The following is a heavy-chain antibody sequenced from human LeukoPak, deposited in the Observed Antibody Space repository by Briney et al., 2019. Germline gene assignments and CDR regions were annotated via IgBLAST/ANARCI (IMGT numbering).Heavy chain of an antibody. CDR2: IYYSGST. CDR1: GGSISSGGYY. V-gene: IGHV4-30-4*08. Sequence: MTSETLSLTCTVSGGSISSGGYYWSWIRQPPGKGLEWIGYIYYSGSTYYNPSLQSRLTISVDTSKNQFSLRLSSVTAADTAVYYCARRNYYDSSGYYLWGQGTLVTVSS. D-gene: IGHD3-22*01. CDR3: ARRNYYDSSGYYL. J-gene: IGHJ4*02.